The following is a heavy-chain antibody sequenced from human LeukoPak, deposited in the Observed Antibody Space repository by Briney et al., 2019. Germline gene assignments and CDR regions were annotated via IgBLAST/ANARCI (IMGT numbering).Heavy chain of an antibody. V-gene: IGHV3-30-3*01. Sequence: GRSLRLSCAASGFTFSSYAMHWVRQAPGKGLEWVAVISYDGSNKYYADSVKGRFTISRDNSKNTLYLQMNSLRAEDTAVYYCARGYGDYSENWFDPWGQGTLVTVSS. CDR2: ISYDGSNK. CDR3: ARGYGDYSENWFDP. J-gene: IGHJ5*02. D-gene: IGHD4-17*01. CDR1: GFTFSSYA.